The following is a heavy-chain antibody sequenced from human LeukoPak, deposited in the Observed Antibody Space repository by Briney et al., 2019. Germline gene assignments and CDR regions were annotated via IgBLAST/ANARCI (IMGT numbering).Heavy chain of an antibody. D-gene: IGHD2-21*02. CDR1: GYTFTSYA. CDR3: ARGGSRVVTYGNFDY. Sequence: ASVNVSCKPSGYTFTSYALSWVRQAPGQGLEWMGWISTYSGNTNYAQKLQGRITMTIETSTSTAYMELRSLRSDDTAVYYCARGGSRVVTYGNFDYWGQGTLVTVSS. CDR2: ISTYSGNT. V-gene: IGHV1-18*01. J-gene: IGHJ4*02.